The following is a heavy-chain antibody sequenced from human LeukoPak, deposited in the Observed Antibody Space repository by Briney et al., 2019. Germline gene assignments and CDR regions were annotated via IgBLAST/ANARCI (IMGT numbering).Heavy chain of an antibody. CDR2: IGGDAGRT. J-gene: IGHJ4*02. CDR3: TTDISLFDY. CDR1: GFTFKKYG. D-gene: IGHD3-3*02. Sequence: GGSLRLSCAASGFTFKKYGMSWVRQAPGKGLEWVSSIGGDAGRTYYADSVKGRFTISRDNSKNTLFLQIHSLRAEDTALYYCTTDISLFDYWGQGTLVTVSS. V-gene: IGHV3-23*01.